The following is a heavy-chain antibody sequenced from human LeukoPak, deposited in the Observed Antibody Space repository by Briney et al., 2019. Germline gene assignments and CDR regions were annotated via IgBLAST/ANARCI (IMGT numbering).Heavy chain of an antibody. Sequence: GGSLRLSCTGSGFTFGDYGMSWVGQAAGKGLAGVGFIRSKAYGGTTEYAASVKGRFTIARDDSKSIAYLQMNSLRADDTAVYYCAKDRDDYGDPECFNIWGQGTMVSVSS. D-gene: IGHD4/OR15-4a*01. V-gene: IGHV3-49*04. CDR3: AKDRDDYGDPECFNI. J-gene: IGHJ3*02. CDR1: GFTFGDYG. CDR2: IRSKAYGGTT.